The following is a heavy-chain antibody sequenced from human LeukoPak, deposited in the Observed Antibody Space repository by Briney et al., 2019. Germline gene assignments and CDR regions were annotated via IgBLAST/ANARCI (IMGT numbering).Heavy chain of an antibody. Sequence: AASVKVSCKASGYTFTSYAMNWVRQAPGQGLEWMGWINPNSGGTNYAQKFQGWVTMTRDTSISTAYMELSRLRSDDTAVYYCARARDRDAFDIWGQGTMVTVSS. CDR1: GYTFTSYA. CDR2: INPNSGGT. D-gene: IGHD3-22*01. V-gene: IGHV1-2*04. CDR3: ARARDRDAFDI. J-gene: IGHJ3*02.